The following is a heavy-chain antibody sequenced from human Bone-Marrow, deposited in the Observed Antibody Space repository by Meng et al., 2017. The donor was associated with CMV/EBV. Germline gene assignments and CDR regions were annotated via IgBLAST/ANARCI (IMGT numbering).Heavy chain of an antibody. D-gene: IGHD2-15*01. CDR2: IRYDGSNK. CDR1: GFTFSSYG. CDR3: AKALVGVLRGMNV. J-gene: IGHJ6*02. Sequence: GGSLRLSCAASGFTFSSYGMHWVRQAPGKGLEWVAFIRYDGSNKYYADSVKGRFTISRDNSKSTLYLQMNSLTAEDTAVYFCAKALVGVLRGMNVWGQGTTVTVSS. V-gene: IGHV3-30*02.